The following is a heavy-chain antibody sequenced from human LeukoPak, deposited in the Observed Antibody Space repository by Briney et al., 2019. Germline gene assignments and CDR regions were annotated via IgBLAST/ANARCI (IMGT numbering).Heavy chain of an antibody. CDR1: GFAFSAYW. J-gene: IGHJ4*02. V-gene: IGHV3-74*01. CDR2: INEDATTI. CDR3: VRDLILVWTPGDDFDF. D-gene: IGHD3-16*01. Sequence: GGSLRLSCAASGFAFSAYWMHWVRQAPGKGLEWVSRINEDATTITYADSVKGRFIISRDNSKKSLYLQMSNLRAEDTAVYYCVRDLILVWTPGDDFDFWGQGTQVIVSS.